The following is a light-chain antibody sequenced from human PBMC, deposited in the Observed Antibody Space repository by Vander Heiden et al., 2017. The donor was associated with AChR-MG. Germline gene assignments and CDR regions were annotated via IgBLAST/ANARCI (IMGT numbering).Light chain of an antibody. Sequence: IVMTQSPVTLSASPGETATLSCRASQSVNRNLAWYQQKPGQTPRLLIYESSARATGIPARFSGSGSGTEFSLTISSLQSEDFAVYYCQQYDSWPTFGQRTKVE. CDR1: QSVNRN. CDR2: ESS. J-gene: IGKJ1*01. CDR3: QQYDSWPT. V-gene: IGKV3-15*01.